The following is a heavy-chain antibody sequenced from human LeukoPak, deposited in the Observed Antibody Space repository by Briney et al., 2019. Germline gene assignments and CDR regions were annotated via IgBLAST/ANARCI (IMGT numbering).Heavy chain of an antibody. CDR2: IYTSGST. V-gene: IGHV4-4*07. Sequence: SETLSLTCTVSGGSISSYFWTWIRQPAGKGLEWIGRIYTSGSTNYNPSLNSRVTMSVDTSKNQFSLKLSSVTAADTAVYYCAREDTTYRFFDYWGQGTLVTVSS. CDR3: AREDTTYRFFDY. D-gene: IGHD5-12*01. CDR1: GGSISSYF. J-gene: IGHJ4*02.